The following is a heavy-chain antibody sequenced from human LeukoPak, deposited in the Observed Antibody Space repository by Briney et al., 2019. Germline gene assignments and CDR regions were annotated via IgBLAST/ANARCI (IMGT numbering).Heavy chain of an antibody. CDR2: IIPIFGTA. V-gene: IGHV1-69*13. Sequence: ASVKVSCKASGGTFSGYAISWVRQAPGQGLEWMGGIIPIFGTANYAQKFQGRVTITADESTSTAYMELSSLRSEDTAVYYCARNGVVANWFDPWGQGTLVTVSS. J-gene: IGHJ5*02. CDR3: ARNGVVANWFDP. D-gene: IGHD3-10*01. CDR1: GGTFSGYA.